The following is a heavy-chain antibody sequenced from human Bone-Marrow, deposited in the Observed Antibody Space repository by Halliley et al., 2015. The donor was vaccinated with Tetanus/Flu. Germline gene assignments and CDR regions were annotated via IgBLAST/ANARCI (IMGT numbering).Heavy chain of an antibody. CDR2: IYHSGDS. Sequence: LRLSCTVIGGSIDGGGYYWNWIRQLPGKGLEWIGHIYHSGDSSYNPSLKSRVTISLDTSKSQFSLKLTSVTAADTAVYYCARDRMVWLLSEPPLPEHHGIEVWGQGTTVTVSS. V-gene: IGHV4-31*03. J-gene: IGHJ6*02. CDR1: GGSIDGGGYY. D-gene: IGHD3-3*01. CDR3: ARDRMVWLLSEPPLPEHHGIEV.